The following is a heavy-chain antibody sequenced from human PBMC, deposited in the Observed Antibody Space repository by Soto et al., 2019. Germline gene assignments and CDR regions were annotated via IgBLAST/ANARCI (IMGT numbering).Heavy chain of an antibody. D-gene: IGHD5-18*01. V-gene: IGHV4-30-4*01. CDR1: GGSISSGDYY. Sequence: PSETLSLTWTVSGGSISSGDYYWSWIRQPPGKGLEWIGYIYYSGSTYYNPSLKSRVTISVDTSKNQFSLKLSSVTAADTAVYYCARETAMAPFYYYYYGMDVWGQGTTVTVSS. CDR2: IYYSGST. CDR3: ARETAMAPFYYYYYGMDV. J-gene: IGHJ6*02.